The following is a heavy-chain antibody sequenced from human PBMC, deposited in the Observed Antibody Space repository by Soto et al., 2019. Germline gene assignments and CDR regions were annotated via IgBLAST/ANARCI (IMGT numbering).Heavy chain of an antibody. V-gene: IGHV1-3*01. CDR2: INAGNGNT. J-gene: IGHJ3*01. CDR1: GYTFTSYA. Sequence: GASVKVSCKASGYTFTSYAMHWVRQAPGQRLEWMGWINAGNGNTKYSQKFQGRVTITRDTSASTAYMELSSLRSEDTAVYYCARDASLVVVTAPGLWGQGTMVPVSS. CDR3: ARDASLVVVTAPGL. D-gene: IGHD2-21*02.